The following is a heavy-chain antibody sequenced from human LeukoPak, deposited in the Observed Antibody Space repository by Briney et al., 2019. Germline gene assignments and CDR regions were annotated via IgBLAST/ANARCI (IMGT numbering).Heavy chain of an antibody. J-gene: IGHJ4*02. Sequence: GASVTVSRKASGYTFTSYGISWVRQAPGQGLEWMGWISVYNGNTKYAQNLQGRVTITTDTSTSTAYMELRSLRSDDTAVYYCARDAIITVTTGFAFDYWGQGTLVTVSS. CDR2: ISVYNGNT. D-gene: IGHD4-17*01. CDR1: GYTFTSYG. V-gene: IGHV1-18*01. CDR3: ARDAIITVTTGFAFDY.